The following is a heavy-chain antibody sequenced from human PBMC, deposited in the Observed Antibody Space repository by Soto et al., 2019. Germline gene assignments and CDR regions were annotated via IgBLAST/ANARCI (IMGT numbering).Heavy chain of an antibody. D-gene: IGHD5-18*01. CDR1: GYTFTSYD. CDR3: ARGESDGYSYYFDY. V-gene: IGHV1-8*01. J-gene: IGHJ4*02. CDR2: MNPNSGNT. Sequence: QVQLVQSGAEVKKPGASVKVSCKASGYTFTSYDINWVRQATGQGLEWMGWMNPNSGNTGYAQRYQGKVTMSRNTSICTAYMELSSLRSDDTAVYYWARGESDGYSYYFDYWGQGTLVTVSS.